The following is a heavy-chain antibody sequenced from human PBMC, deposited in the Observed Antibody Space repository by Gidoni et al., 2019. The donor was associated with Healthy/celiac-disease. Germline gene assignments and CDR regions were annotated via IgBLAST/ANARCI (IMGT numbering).Heavy chain of an antibody. CDR3: ARTCRDGYNNGAFDI. J-gene: IGHJ3*02. D-gene: IGHD4-4*01. Sequence: QVTLKESGPALVKPTQTLTLTCTFSGFSLSTSGMRVSWIRQPPGKALEWLARIDWDDDKFYSTSLKTRLTISKDTSKNQVVLRMTNMDPVDTATYHCARTCRDGYNNGAFDIWGQGTMVTVSS. CDR1: GFSLSTSGMR. V-gene: IGHV2-70*04. CDR2: IDWDDDK.